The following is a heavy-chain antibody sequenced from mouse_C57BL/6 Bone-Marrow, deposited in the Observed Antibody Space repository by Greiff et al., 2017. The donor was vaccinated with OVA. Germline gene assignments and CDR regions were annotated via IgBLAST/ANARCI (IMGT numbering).Heavy chain of an antibody. Sequence: VQLQESGPGLVQPSQSLSITCTVSGFSLTSYGVHWVRQSPGKGLEWLGVIWSGGSTDYTAAFISRLSISKDNSKSQVFFKMNSLQADDTAIYYCASYYYGSSYWFAYWGQGTLVTVSA. J-gene: IGHJ3*01. CDR1: GFSLTSYG. D-gene: IGHD1-1*01. V-gene: IGHV2-2*01. CDR2: IWSGGST. CDR3: ASYYYGSSYWFAY.